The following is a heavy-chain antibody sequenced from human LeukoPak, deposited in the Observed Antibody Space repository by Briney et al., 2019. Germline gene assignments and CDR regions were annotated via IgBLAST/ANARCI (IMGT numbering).Heavy chain of an antibody. CDR3: ASYSSSSGIDY. Sequence: PSETLFLTCTVSGGSISSYYWSWIRQPPGKGLEWIGYIYYSGSTNYNPSLKSRVTISVDTSKNQFSLKLSSVTAADTAVYYCASYSSSSGIDYWGQGTLVTVSS. CDR1: GGSISSYY. J-gene: IGHJ4*02. CDR2: IYYSGST. D-gene: IGHD6-13*01. V-gene: IGHV4-59*01.